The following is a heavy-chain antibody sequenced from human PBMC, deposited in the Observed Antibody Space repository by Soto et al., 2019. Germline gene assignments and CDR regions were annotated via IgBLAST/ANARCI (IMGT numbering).Heavy chain of an antibody. CDR2: INPSGGST. D-gene: IGHD3-22*01. J-gene: IGHJ4*02. Sequence: GASVKVSCKASGYTFTSYYMHWVRQAPGQGLEWMGIINPSGGSTSYAQKFQGRVTMTRDTSTSTVYMELSSLRSEDTAVYYCARASGVRYYDSSGYSSFDYWGQGTLVTVSS. CDR1: GYTFTSYY. V-gene: IGHV1-46*01. CDR3: ARASGVRYYDSSGYSSFDY.